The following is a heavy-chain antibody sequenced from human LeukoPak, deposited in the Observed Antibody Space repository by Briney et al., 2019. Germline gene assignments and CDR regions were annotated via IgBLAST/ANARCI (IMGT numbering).Heavy chain of an antibody. CDR2: ISAYNGNT. CDR3: ARDTDIVVVPAANGGDAFDI. V-gene: IGHV1-18*01. D-gene: IGHD2-2*01. J-gene: IGHJ3*02. CDR1: GYTFTSYG. Sequence: ASVRVSCKASGYTFTSYGISWVRQAPGQGLEWMGWISAYNGNTNYAQKLQGRVTMTTDTSTSTAYMELRSLRSDDTAVYYCARDTDIVVVPAANGGDAFDIWGQGTMVTVSS.